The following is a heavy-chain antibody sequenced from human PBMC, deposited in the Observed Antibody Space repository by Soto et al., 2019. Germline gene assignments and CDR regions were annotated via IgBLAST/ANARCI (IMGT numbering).Heavy chain of an antibody. J-gene: IGHJ4*02. CDR3: ARENSSGWYVLDY. CDR1: GGSISSYY. D-gene: IGHD6-19*01. V-gene: IGHV4-59*01. CDR2: IYYSGST. Sequence: PSETLSLTCTVSGGSISSYYWSWIRQPPGKGLEWIGYIYYSGSTNYNPSLKSRVTISVDTSKNQFSLKLSSVTAADTAVYYCARENSSGWYVLDYWGQGTLVTVSS.